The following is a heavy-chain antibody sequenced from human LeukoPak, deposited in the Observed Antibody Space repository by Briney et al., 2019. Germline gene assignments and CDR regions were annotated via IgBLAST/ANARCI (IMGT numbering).Heavy chain of an antibody. J-gene: IGHJ4*02. CDR2: INHSGST. Sequence: NPSETLCLTCAVYGGSFSGYYWSWIRQPPGKGLEWIGEINHSGSTNYNPSLKSRVTISVDTSKNQFSLRLSSVTAADTAVYYCARGPYYYDPHRAYYFDYWGQGTLVTVSS. CDR1: GGSFSGYY. D-gene: IGHD3-22*01. V-gene: IGHV4-34*01. CDR3: ARGPYYYDPHRAYYFDY.